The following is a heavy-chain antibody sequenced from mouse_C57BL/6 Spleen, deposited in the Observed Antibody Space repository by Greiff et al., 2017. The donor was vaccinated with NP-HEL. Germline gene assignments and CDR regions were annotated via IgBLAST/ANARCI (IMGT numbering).Heavy chain of an antibody. CDR3: ARGQLRLPSWFAY. CDR1: GYAFSSSW. Sequence: VQLQQSGPELVKPGASVKISCKASGYAFSSSWMNWVKQRPGKGLEWIGRIYPGDGDTNYNGKFKGTATLPADKSSSTAYMQLSSLTSEDSAVYFCARGQLRLPSWFAYWGQGTLVTVSA. J-gene: IGHJ3*01. V-gene: IGHV1-82*01. CDR2: IYPGDGDT. D-gene: IGHD3-2*02.